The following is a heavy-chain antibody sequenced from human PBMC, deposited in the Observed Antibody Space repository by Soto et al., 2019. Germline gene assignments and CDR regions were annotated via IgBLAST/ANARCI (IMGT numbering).Heavy chain of an antibody. CDR3: ARVLKSSGWDNDVFDI. J-gene: IGHJ3*02. V-gene: IGHV3-74*01. D-gene: IGHD6-19*01. CDR2: IDTYGSAT. CDR1: GFTFSSYW. Sequence: PGGSLRLSCAASGFTFSSYWMHWVRQAPGKGLVWVSRIDTYGSATRYADSVKGRFNISRDNAKNTLYLQMNTLRAEDTAVYYCARVLKSSGWDNDVFDIWGQGTMVTV.